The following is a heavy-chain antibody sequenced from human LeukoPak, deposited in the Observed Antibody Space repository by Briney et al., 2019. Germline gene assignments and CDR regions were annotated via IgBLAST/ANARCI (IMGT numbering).Heavy chain of an antibody. D-gene: IGHD3-22*01. J-gene: IGHJ4*02. CDR1: GYTFTSYG. CDR2: ISAYNGNT. V-gene: IGHV1-18*01. Sequence: ASVKVSCKASGYTFTSYGISWVRQAPGQGLEWMGWISAYNGNTNYAQKLQGRVTMTTDTSTSTAYMELRSLKSDDTTVYYCAREPLPDADYYDSSGYYYFDYWGQGTLVTVSS. CDR3: AREPLPDADYYDSSGYYYFDY.